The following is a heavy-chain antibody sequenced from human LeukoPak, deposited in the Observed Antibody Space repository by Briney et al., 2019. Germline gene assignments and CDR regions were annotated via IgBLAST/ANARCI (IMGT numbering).Heavy chain of an antibody. V-gene: IGHV3-7*01. Sequence: GGSLRLSCAASGFTFSSYWLSWVGQAPGKGLEGVANIKQDGSEKNYVDSVKGRFTISRDNAKNSLYLQMNSLRAEDTAVYYCARERYSDYWGQGTLVTVSS. CDR1: GFTFSSYW. CDR2: IKQDGSEK. CDR3: ARERYSDY. D-gene: IGHD1-1*01. J-gene: IGHJ4*02.